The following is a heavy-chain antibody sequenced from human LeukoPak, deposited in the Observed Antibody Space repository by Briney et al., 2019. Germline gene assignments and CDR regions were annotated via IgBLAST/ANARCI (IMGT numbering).Heavy chain of an antibody. D-gene: IGHD1-1*01. V-gene: IGHV1-18*01. CDR1: GYTFTSYG. CDR3: GVPQYDAIDV. CDR2: ISAYNGNT. Sequence: ASVKVSCTASGYTFTSYGISWVRQAPGQGLEWMGWISAYNGNTNYAQTLQGRVTMTTDTSTSTACLELRSLRSDDTAVYYCGVPQYDAIDVWGQGTMVTVSS. J-gene: IGHJ3*01.